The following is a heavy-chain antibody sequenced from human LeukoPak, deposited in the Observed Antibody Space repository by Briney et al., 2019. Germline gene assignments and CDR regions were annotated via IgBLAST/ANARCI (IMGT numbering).Heavy chain of an antibody. CDR1: GASVSNYY. CDR3: ARHHDGGPKLRLDF. J-gene: IGHJ4*02. D-gene: IGHD2-15*01. V-gene: IGHV4-59*08. CDR2: FHHSGST. Sequence: KPSETLSLTCRVSGASVSNYYWSWIPQSPGKGLEWIGFFHHSGSTNYNPSLNSRVTTSIDTSMNQLSLTLVSVTAADTAVYFCARHHDGGPKLRLDFWGLGVLVTVSS.